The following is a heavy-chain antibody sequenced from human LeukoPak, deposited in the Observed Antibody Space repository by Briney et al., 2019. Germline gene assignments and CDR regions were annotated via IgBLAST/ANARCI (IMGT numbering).Heavy chain of an antibody. D-gene: IGHD1-14*01. CDR2: ISSSGSTI. J-gene: IGHJ4*02. V-gene: IGHV3-48*03. Sequence: GGSLRLPCAASGFTFSSYRMTWVRQAPGRGLEWVSYISSSGSTIYYADSVQGRFTISRDNAKNSLYLQMNSLRAEDTAVYYCARDPPRTRFDYWGQGILVTVSS. CDR3: ARDPPRTRFDY. CDR1: GFTFSSYR.